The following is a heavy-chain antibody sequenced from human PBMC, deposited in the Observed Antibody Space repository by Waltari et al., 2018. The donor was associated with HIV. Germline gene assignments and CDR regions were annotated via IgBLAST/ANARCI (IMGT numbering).Heavy chain of an antibody. CDR2: ISWNSGSI. CDR3: AKVAGWGSGFHLDY. D-gene: IGHD3-22*01. V-gene: IGHV3-9*01. CDR1: AFPFAYYA. J-gene: IGHJ4*02. Sequence: EVQLVESGGGLVQPGRSMRLSCAASAFPFAYYAMHWVRQAPGKGLEWVSSISWNSGSIVYADSVKGRFTISRDNAKNSLYLQMNSLRAEDTALYYCAKVAGWGSGFHLDYWGQGTLVTVSS.